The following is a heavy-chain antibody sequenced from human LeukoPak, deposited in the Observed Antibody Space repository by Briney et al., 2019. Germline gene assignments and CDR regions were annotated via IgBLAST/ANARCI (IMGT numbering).Heavy chain of an antibody. Sequence: SVKVSCKASGGTFNSYAISWVRQAPGQGLEWMGGIMPLFGTANYAQEFQGRVTFTTDEPASTAYMEVSSLRSEDTAVYYCASGSLGDGYGVGDYYQYMDVWGKGTTVTVSS. V-gene: IGHV1-69*05. CDR2: IMPLFGTA. CDR1: GGTFNSYA. D-gene: IGHD5-24*01. J-gene: IGHJ6*03. CDR3: ASGSLGDGYGVGDYYQYMDV.